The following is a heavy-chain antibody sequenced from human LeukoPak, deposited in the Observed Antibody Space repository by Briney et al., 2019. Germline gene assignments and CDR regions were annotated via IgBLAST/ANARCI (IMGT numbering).Heavy chain of an antibody. Sequence: PGGSLRLSCAASGFTLSIYWMSWVRQAPGRGLEWVANIKQEGSEKYYVDSVKGRFTISRDNAKNSLYLQMNSLRAEDTAVYYRARVRYCSGGSCYRGFPYFDSWGQGTLVTVSS. J-gene: IGHJ4*02. CDR2: IKQEGSEK. V-gene: IGHV3-7*01. D-gene: IGHD2-15*01. CDR3: ARVRYCSGGSCYRGFPYFDS. CDR1: GFTLSIYW.